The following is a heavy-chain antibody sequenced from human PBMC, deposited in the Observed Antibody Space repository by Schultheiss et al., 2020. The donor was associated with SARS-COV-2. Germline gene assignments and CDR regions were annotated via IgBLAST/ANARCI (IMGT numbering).Heavy chain of an antibody. CDR1: GGSISSGGYY. V-gene: IGHV4-31*03. Sequence: SETLSLTCTVSGGSISSGGYYWGWIRQHPGKGLEWIGYIYYSGSTYYNPSLKSRVTISVDTSKNQFSLKLSSVTAADTAVYYCARAVGYSYGYGLYYYYGMDVWGQGTTVTVAS. CDR2: IYYSGST. CDR3: ARAVGYSYGYGLYYYYGMDV. D-gene: IGHD5-18*01. J-gene: IGHJ6*02.